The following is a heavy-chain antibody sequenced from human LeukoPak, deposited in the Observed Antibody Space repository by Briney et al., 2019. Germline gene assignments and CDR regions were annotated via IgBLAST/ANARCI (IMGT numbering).Heavy chain of an antibody. CDR2: ISSSGST. CDR1: GDSISSGDYY. CDR3: ASMAVGATHFDY. J-gene: IGHJ4*02. V-gene: IGHV4-61*02. Sequence: SETLSLTCTVSGDSISSGDYYWSWIRQPAGKGLEWIGRISSSGSTNYNPSLKSRVTISVDTSKNQFSLKLSSVTAADTAVYYCASMAVGATHFDYWGQGTLVTVSS. D-gene: IGHD1-26*01.